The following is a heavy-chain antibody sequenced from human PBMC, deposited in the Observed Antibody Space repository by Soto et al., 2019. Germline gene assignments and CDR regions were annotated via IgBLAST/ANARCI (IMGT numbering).Heavy chain of an antibody. D-gene: IGHD6-13*01. V-gene: IGHV3-33*01. CDR2: IWYDGSNK. J-gene: IGHJ4*02. Sequence: QVQLVESGGGMVQPGRSLRLSCAASGFTFSSYGMHWVRQAPDKGLEWVAVIWYDGSNKYYADSVKGRFTISRDNSKNTLYLQMNSLRAEDTAVYYCASQSRIAAAVDWGQGTLVTVSS. CDR1: GFTFSSYG. CDR3: ASQSRIAAAVD.